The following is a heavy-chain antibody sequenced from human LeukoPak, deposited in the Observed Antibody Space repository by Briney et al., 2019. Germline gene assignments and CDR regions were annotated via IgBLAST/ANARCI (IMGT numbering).Heavy chain of an antibody. CDR2: ISGSGGST. D-gene: IGHD3-3*01. J-gene: IGHJ4*02. Sequence: PGGSLRLSCAASGFTFSSYAMSWVRQAPGKGLEWVSAISGSGGSTYYADSVKGRFTISRDNSKNTLYLQMNSLRAEDTAVYYCAKESRLAYYDFWSGYYTEGHFDYWGQGTLVTVSS. V-gene: IGHV3-23*01. CDR1: GFTFSSYA. CDR3: AKESRLAYYDFWSGYYTEGHFDY.